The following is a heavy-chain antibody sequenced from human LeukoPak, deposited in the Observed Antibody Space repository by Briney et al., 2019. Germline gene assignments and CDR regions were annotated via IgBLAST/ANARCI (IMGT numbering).Heavy chain of an antibody. D-gene: IGHD6-19*01. CDR2: ISAYNGNT. V-gene: IGHV1-18*01. CDR1: GYTFTSYG. Sequence: ASVKVSCKASGYTFTSYGISWVRQAPGQGLEWMGWISAYNGNTNYAQKLQGRVTMTTDTSTSTAYMELSSLRSEDTAVYYCARERGVAVAGEGVDPWGQGTLVTVSS. CDR3: ARERGVAVAGEGVDP. J-gene: IGHJ5*02.